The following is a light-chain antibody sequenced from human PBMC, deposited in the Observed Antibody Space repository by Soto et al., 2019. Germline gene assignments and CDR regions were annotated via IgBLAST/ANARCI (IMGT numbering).Light chain of an antibody. V-gene: IGKV2-28*01. CDR1: QTLLHSSGYNY. CDR2: LGS. J-gene: IGKJ4*01. Sequence: DIVMTQSPLSLPVTPGEPASISCRSSQTLLHSSGYNYLSWFLQKPGQSPHLLIYLGSYRASGVPDRFSGSGSGTDFTLKISRVEAEDVGTYYCVQALQTPLTFGGGTKVDIK. CDR3: VQALQTPLT.